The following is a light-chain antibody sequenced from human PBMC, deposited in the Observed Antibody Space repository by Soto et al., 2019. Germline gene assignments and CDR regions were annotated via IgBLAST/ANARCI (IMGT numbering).Light chain of an antibody. Sequence: TQSPSTLSASVGDRVTITCRASQSVSSKNLAWYQQKPGQAPRLLIFATSTRATGIPDRFSGRGSGTDFTLTISRLEPEDFAVYSCQQYGNSPWTFGQGTKVDIK. CDR2: ATS. J-gene: IGKJ1*01. V-gene: IGKV3-20*01. CDR3: QQYGNSPWT. CDR1: QSVSSKN.